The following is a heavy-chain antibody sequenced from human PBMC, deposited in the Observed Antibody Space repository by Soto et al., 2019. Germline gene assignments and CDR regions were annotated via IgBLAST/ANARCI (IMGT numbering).Heavy chain of an antibody. V-gene: IGHV3-64*01. D-gene: IGHD6-19*01. CDR1: GFTFSSYA. CDR3: ARQWLDSYYFDY. CDR2: ISSNGGST. J-gene: IGHJ4*02. Sequence: GGSLRLSCAASGFTFSSYAMHWVRQAPGKGLEYVSAISSNGGSTYYANSVKGRFTISRDNSKNTLYLQMGSLRAEDMAVYYCARQWLDSYYFDYCGQGTLVTVSS.